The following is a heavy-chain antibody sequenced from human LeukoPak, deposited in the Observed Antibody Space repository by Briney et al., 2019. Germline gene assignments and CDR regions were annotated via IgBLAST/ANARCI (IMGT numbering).Heavy chain of an antibody. V-gene: IGHV4-34*01. CDR1: GGSFSGYY. J-gene: IGHJ4*02. Sequence: PSGTLSLTCAVYGGSFSGYYWSWIRQPPGKGLEWIGEINHSGSTNYNPSLKSRVTISVDTSKNQFSLKLSSVTAADTAVYYCARPSGSYLYDYWGQGTLVTVSS. D-gene: IGHD1-26*01. CDR2: INHSGST. CDR3: ARPSGSYLYDY.